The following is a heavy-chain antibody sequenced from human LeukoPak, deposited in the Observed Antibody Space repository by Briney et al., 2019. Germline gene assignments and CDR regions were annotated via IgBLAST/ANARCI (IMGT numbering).Heavy chain of an antibody. J-gene: IGHJ4*02. Sequence: SETLSLTCAVYGGSFSGYYWSWIRQPPGKGLEWIGEINHSGSTNYNPSLKSRVTISVDTPKNQFSLKLSSVTAADTAVYYCARGPGDCGGDCYFHYFDYWGQGTLVTVSS. CDR3: ARGPGDCGGDCYFHYFDY. CDR2: INHSGST. CDR1: GGSFSGYY. V-gene: IGHV4-34*01. D-gene: IGHD2-21*02.